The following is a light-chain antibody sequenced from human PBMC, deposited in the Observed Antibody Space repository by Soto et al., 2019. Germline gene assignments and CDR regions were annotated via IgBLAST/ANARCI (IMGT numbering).Light chain of an antibody. CDR3: QQYKDWRT. CDR2: GAS. J-gene: IGKJ1*01. CDR1: QNIDNK. Sequence: IVMTQSPATLSVSPGERATLSCRASQNIDNKLAWYQQRPGQAPRLLIYGASIRATGIPARFSGSGSGTEFTLTISGLQSEDFGVYYCQQYKDWRTFGQGTNVDIK. V-gene: IGKV3-15*01.